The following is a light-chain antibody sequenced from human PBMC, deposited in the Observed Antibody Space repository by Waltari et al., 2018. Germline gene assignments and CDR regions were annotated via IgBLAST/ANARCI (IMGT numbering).Light chain of an antibody. CDR1: SSDIGTYNY. V-gene: IGLV2-23*02. Sequence: QSALTQPASASGSPGQSITISCTGTSSDIGTYNYVPSHQQLPGKAPKMVIYEVTKRPSGVSYRFSGSKSGNTASLTISGLRAEDEADYYCSSHANTYNFAHVVFGGGTKLTVL. CDR2: EVT. CDR3: SSHANTYNFAHVV. J-gene: IGLJ2*01.